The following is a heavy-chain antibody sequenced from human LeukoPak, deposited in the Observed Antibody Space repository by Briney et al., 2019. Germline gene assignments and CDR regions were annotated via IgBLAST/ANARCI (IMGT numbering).Heavy chain of an antibody. V-gene: IGHV3-23*01. Sequence: GGTLRLSCAASGFTFSTYGMSWVRQAPGKGLEWVSVITGSGGSTYYADSVKGRFTVSGDSSKNTVYLQMSSLTAADTAVYYCAKDRSIGTYYTFDHWGQGTLVTVSS. CDR1: GFTFSTYG. D-gene: IGHD1-26*01. CDR3: AKDRSIGTYYTFDH. J-gene: IGHJ4*02. CDR2: ITGSGGST.